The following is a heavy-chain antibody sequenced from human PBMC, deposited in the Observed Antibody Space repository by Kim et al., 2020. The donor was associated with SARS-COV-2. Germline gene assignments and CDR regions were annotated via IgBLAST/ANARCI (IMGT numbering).Heavy chain of an antibody. V-gene: IGHV4-59*01. J-gene: IGHJ4*02. CDR1: GGSISSYY. D-gene: IGHD5-18*01. CDR3: ARDRRGYSYGGLDY. Sequence: SETLSLTCTVSGGSISSYYWSWIRQPPGKGLEWIGYIYYSGSTNYNPSLKSRVTISVDTSKNQFSLKLSSVTAADTAVYYCARDRRGYSYGGLDYWGQG. CDR2: IYYSGST.